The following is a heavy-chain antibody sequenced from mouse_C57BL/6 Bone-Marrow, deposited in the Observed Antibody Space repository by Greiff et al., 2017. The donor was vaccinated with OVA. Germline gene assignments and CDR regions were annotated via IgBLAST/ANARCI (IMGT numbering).Heavy chain of an antibody. D-gene: IGHD3-2*01. J-gene: IGHJ1*03. Sequence: VQLQQPGAELVKPGASVKLSCKASGYTFTSYWMQWVKQRPGQGLEWIGEIDPSDSYTNYNEKFKGKATLTVDTSSSTAYMQLSRLTSEDSAVYYCARDSSYYFDVWGTGTTLTVSS. CDR2: IDPSDSYT. V-gene: IGHV1-50*01. CDR3: ARDSSYYFDV. CDR1: GYTFTSYW.